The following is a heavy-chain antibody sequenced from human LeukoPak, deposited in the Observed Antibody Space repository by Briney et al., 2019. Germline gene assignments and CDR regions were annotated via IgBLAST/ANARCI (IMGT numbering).Heavy chain of an antibody. CDR2: IYYGGST. CDR3: ARNNDGFDY. J-gene: IGHJ4*02. D-gene: IGHD2-8*01. Sequence: SETLSLTCTVSGGSISSSSYYWGWIRQPPGKGLEWIGNIYYGGSTYHNPSLKSRVTISVDTSKNQFSLKLNSVTAADTAVYYCARNNDGFDYWGQGTLVIVSS. V-gene: IGHV4-39*01. CDR1: GGSISSSSYY.